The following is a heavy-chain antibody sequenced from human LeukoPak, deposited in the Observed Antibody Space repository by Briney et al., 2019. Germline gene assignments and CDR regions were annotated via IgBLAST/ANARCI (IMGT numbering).Heavy chain of an antibody. V-gene: IGHV3-30*18. CDR2: ISYDGSNK. CDR1: GFTFSSYS. J-gene: IGHJ5*02. D-gene: IGHD3-9*01. CDR3: AKGPYFDWLPEFDP. Sequence: GGSLRLSCAASGFTFSSYSMNWVRQAPGKGLEWVAVISYDGSNKYYADSVKGRFTISRDNSKNTLYLQMNSLRAEDTAVYYCAKGPYFDWLPEFDPWGQGTLVTVSS.